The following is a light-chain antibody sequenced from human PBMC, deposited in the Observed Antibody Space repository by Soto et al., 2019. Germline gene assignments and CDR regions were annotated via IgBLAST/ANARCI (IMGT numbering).Light chain of an antibody. Sequence: QSALTQPRSVSGSPGQSVTISCTGTSSDVGGYNYVSWYQQHPGKAPKLMIYDVSKRPSGVPDRFSGSKSGNTASLTISGLQAEDEADYYCHLKVFGTGTKGTVL. CDR3: HLKV. CDR1: SSDVGGYNY. J-gene: IGLJ1*01. V-gene: IGLV2-11*01. CDR2: DVS.